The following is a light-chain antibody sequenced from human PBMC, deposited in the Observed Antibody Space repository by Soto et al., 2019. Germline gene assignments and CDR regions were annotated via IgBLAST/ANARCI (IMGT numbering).Light chain of an antibody. J-gene: IGLJ1*01. V-gene: IGLV2-14*01. CDR1: SSDVGGYNY. CDR2: EVS. CDR3: SSYTSSRTLV. Sequence: QSALTQPASVSGSPGQSITISCTGTSSDVGGYNYVSWYQQHPGKAPKLMIYEVSNRPSGVSNRFSGSKSDNTASLTISGLKAEDEADYYCSSYTSSRTLVFGAGTKVTVL.